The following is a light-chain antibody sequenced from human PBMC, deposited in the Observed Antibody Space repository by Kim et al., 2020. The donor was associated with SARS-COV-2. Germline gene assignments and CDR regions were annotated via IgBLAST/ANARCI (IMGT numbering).Light chain of an antibody. CDR1: SNNVGHEG. V-gene: IGLV10-54*01. CDR3: SAWDTSLGAWV. Sequence: RQTATLPCPGNSNNVGHEGAAWLQQHQGHPPKLLSYRNNNRPSGISERLSASRSGNTAYLTITGLQPEDEADYFCSAWDTSLGAWVFGGGTQLTVL. CDR2: RNN. J-gene: IGLJ3*02.